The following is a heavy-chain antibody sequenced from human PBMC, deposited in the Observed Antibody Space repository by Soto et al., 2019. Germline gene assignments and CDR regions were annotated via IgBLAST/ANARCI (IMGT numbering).Heavy chain of an antibody. Sequence: KQSQTLSLTCSISGDSVSSNSAAWNWIRQSPSRGLEWLGRTYYRSKWYNDYAVSVKSRITINPDTSKNQFSLQLNSVTPEDTAVYYCARSPGRWELLYYFDYWGQGTLVTVSS. D-gene: IGHD1-26*01. J-gene: IGHJ4*02. CDR2: TYYRSKWYN. CDR3: ARSPGRWELLYYFDY. CDR1: GDSVSSNSAA. V-gene: IGHV6-1*01.